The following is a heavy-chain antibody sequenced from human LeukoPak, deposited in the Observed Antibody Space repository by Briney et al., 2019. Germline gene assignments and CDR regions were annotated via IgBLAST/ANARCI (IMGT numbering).Heavy chain of an antibody. V-gene: IGHV3-7*01. D-gene: IGHD1-1*01. CDR2: IKQDGSEK. CDR3: ARVMESPKVPWYFDL. CDR1: GFTFSSYA. J-gene: IGHJ2*01. Sequence: PGGSLRLSCAASGFTFSSYAMSWVRQAPGKGLEWVANIKQDGSEKYYVDSVKGRFTISRDNAKNSLYLQMNSLRAEDTAVYYCARVMESPKVPWYFDLWGRGTLVTVSS.